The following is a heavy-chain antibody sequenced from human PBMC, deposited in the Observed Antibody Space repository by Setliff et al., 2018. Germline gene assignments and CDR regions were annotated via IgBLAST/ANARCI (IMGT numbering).Heavy chain of an antibody. D-gene: IGHD3-10*01. CDR3: VKTHWDTWIRGAFDI. Sequence: PGGSLRLSCAASGFTFNTYTMHWVRQAAGKGLEYVSSIGPKGGSTYYANSVKGRFTISRDSSKNTLYLQMSSLRAEDTAVYYCVKTHWDTWIRGAFDIWGQGTMVTVSS. CDR1: GFTFNTYT. CDR2: IGPKGGST. V-gene: IGHV3-64D*09. J-gene: IGHJ3*02.